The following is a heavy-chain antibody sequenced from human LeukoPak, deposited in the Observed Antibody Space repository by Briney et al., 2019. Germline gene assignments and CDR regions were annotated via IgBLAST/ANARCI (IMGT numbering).Heavy chain of an antibody. V-gene: IGHV4-59*01. D-gene: IGHD5-18*01. Sequence: SETLSLTCTVSGGSISRYYWNWIRQPPGKGLEWIGYISYSGSTNYNPSLKSRVTISVDTSKNQFSLKLSSVTAADTAVYYCARGGYSYGYYMDVWGKGTTVTVSS. CDR3: ARGGYSYGYYMDV. CDR1: GGSISRYY. J-gene: IGHJ6*03. CDR2: ISYSGST.